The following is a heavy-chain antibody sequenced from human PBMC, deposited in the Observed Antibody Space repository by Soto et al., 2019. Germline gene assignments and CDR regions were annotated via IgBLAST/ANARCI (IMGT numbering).Heavy chain of an antibody. CDR1: GGTFSSYA. Sequence: SVKVSCKASGGTFSSYAISWVRQAPGQGLEWMGGIIPIFGTANYAQKFQGRVTITADESTSTAYMELSSLRSEDTAVYYCARVRNYYDSSGYETDYWGQGTLVTVPQ. J-gene: IGHJ4*02. D-gene: IGHD3-22*01. CDR3: ARVRNYYDSSGYETDY. CDR2: IIPIFGTA. V-gene: IGHV1-69*13.